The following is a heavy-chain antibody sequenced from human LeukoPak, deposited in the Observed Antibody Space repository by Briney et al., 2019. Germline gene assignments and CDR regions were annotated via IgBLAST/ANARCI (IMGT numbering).Heavy chain of an antibody. V-gene: IGHV3-7*01. CDR2: IKQDGSEK. D-gene: IGHD5-12*01. CDR1: GFTFSSWW. CDR3: ARGHIGMDV. J-gene: IGHJ6*04. Sequence: GGSLRLSCAVSGFTFSSWWMTWVRQAPGKGLEWVANIKQDGSEKDYVDSVKGRFTISRDNAKNSLDLQMNRLRAEDTAVYYCARGHIGMDVWGKGTTVTVSS.